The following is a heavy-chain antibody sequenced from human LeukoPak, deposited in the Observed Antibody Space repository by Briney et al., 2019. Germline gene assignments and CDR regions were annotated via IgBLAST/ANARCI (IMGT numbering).Heavy chain of an antibody. D-gene: IGHD6-13*01. CDR1: GYTFTSYY. Sequence: GASVEVSCKASGYTFTSYYMHWVRQAPGQGLEWMGIINPSGGSTSYAQKFQGRVTMTRDMSTSTVYMELSSLRSEDTAVYYCARGGLGIAAAGDWGQGTLVTVSS. CDR2: INPSGGST. J-gene: IGHJ4*02. CDR3: ARGGLGIAAAGD. V-gene: IGHV1-46*01.